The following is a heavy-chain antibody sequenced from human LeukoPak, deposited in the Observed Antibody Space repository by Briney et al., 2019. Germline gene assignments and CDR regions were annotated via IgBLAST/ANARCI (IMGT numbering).Heavy chain of an antibody. V-gene: IGHV3-74*01. CDR1: GFTFSSYW. Sequence: PGGSLRLSCAASGFTFSSYWMHWVRQAPGKGLVWVSRINTDGGSTTYADSVKGRFTISRDNAKNTLYLQMNSLRAEDTAVYYCARHGYSYGSDYWGQGTLVTVSS. CDR3: ARHGYSYGSDY. D-gene: IGHD5-18*01. J-gene: IGHJ4*02. CDR2: INTDGGST.